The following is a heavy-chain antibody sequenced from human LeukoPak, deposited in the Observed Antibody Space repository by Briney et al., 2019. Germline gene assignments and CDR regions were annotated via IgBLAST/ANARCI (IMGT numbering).Heavy chain of an antibody. CDR2: IIPILGIA. D-gene: IGHD5-24*01. Sequence: SVKVSCKASGGTFGSYAISWVRQAPGQGLEWMGRIIPILGIANYAQKFQGRVTITADKSTSTAYMELSSLRSEDTAVYYCARGLLEMATITLDYWGQGTLVTVSS. CDR1: GGTFGSYA. J-gene: IGHJ4*02. V-gene: IGHV1-69*04. CDR3: ARGLLEMATITLDY.